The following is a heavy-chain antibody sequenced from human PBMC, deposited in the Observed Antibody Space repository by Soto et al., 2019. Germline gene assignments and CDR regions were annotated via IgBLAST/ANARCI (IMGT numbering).Heavy chain of an antibody. CDR2: ISYDGSNK. CDR1: GFTFSSYG. D-gene: IGHD3-22*01. V-gene: IGHV3-30*18. Sequence: ESGGGVVQPGRSLRLSCAASGFTFSSYGMHWVRQAPGKGLEWVAVISYDGSNKYYADSVKGRFTISRDNSKNTLYLQMNSLRAEDTAVYYCAKDVANSSGYSYYFDYWGQGTLVTVSS. J-gene: IGHJ4*02. CDR3: AKDVANSSGYSYYFDY.